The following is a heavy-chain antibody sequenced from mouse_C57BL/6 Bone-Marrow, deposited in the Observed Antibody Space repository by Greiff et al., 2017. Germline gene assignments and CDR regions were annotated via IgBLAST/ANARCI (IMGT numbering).Heavy chain of an antibody. J-gene: IGHJ3*01. CDR1: GFTFSDYY. D-gene: IGHD1-1*01. Sequence: EVHLVESGGGLVQPGGSLKLSCAASGFTFSDYYMYWVRQTPEKRLEWVAYISSGSSTIYYADTVKGRFTISRDNAKNTLFLQMTSLRSEDTAMYYCARGEYGSSFAYWGQGTLVTVSA. CDR2: ISSGSSTI. V-gene: IGHV5-17*01. CDR3: ARGEYGSSFAY.